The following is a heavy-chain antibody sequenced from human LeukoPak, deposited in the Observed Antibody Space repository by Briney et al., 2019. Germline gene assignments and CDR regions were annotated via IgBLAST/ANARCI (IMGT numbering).Heavy chain of an antibody. V-gene: IGHV1-18*01. Sequence: ASVKLSCKASDYTFSSYAINWVRQAPGQGLEWMGWISPHNDNTNYAQKLQGRVTMTTDTSTSTAYMELRSLRSDDTAVYYCARGKLYSGRFDYWGQGTLVTVSS. D-gene: IGHD1-26*01. CDR3: ARGKLYSGRFDY. J-gene: IGHJ4*02. CDR1: DYTFSSYA. CDR2: ISPHNDNT.